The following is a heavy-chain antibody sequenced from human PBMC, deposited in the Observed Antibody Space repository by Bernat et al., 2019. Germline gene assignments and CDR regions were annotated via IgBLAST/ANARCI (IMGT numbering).Heavy chain of an antibody. CDR2: ISYDGRDK. J-gene: IGHJ4*02. V-gene: IGHV3-30*18. CDR1: GFTFSSYG. CDR3: VKTEGWLVSRPPFDY. Sequence: QVQLVESGGGVVQPGTSLRLSCAASGFTFSSYGMHWVRQAPGKGLEWVALISYDGRDKYYVDSVKDRFTISRDNSKNTLYLQMNSLRDEDTAVYHCVKTEGWLVSRPPFDYWGQGTLVTVSS. D-gene: IGHD6-19*01.